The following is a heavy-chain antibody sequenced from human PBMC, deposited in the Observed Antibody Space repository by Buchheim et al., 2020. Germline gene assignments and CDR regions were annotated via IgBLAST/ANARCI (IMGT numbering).Heavy chain of an antibody. V-gene: IGHV4-39*07. D-gene: IGHD3-22*01. CDR1: GGSISSSSYY. CDR2: IYYSGST. CDR3: ARETQGYYYDSSGYYADY. J-gene: IGHJ4*02. Sequence: QLQLQESGPGLVKPSETLSLTCTVSGGSISSSSYYWGWIRQPTGKGLEWIGSIYYSGSTYYNPSLKSRVTISIDTSKNQFSLKLSYVTAADTAVYYCARETQGYYYDSSGYYADYWGQGTL.